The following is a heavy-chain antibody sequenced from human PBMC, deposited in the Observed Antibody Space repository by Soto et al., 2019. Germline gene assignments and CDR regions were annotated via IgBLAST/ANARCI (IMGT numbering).Heavy chain of an antibody. CDR3: ARRSSWIQLWLSFDP. Sequence: SDTLSLTCAVYGGSFSGYYWSWIRQPPGKGLEWIGEINHSGSTNYNPSLKSRVTISVDTSKNQFSLKLSSVTAADTAVYYCARRSSWIQLWLSFDPWGQGTLVTVSS. V-gene: IGHV4-34*01. D-gene: IGHD5-18*01. CDR1: GGSFSGYY. CDR2: INHSGST. J-gene: IGHJ5*02.